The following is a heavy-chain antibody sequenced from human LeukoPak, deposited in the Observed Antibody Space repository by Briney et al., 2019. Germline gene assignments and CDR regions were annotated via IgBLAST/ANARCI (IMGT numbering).Heavy chain of an antibody. CDR1: GGSFSVYY. Sequence: SETLSLTCAVYGGSFSVYYWSWIRQPPGKGLEWIGEINHSGSTNYNPSLKSRVTISVDTSKNQFSLKLSSVTAADTAVYYCARGQKTPFRRGSVTAIREASHFDYWGQGTLVTVSS. CDR2: INHSGST. V-gene: IGHV4-34*01. D-gene: IGHD2-21*02. J-gene: IGHJ4*02. CDR3: ARGQKTPFRRGSVTAIREASHFDY.